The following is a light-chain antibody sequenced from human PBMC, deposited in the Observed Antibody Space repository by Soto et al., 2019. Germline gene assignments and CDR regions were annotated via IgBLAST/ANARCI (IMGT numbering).Light chain of an antibody. Sequence: EIVMTQSPATLSASPGERATLSCRASQSVSRNLAWYQLKPGQAPRLLIYGASTRATGVPARFSGSGSGTEFTLPISTLQSEDFAVYYCQEYSSRPPSYTFGQGTKLEIK. V-gene: IGKV3-15*01. CDR2: GAS. CDR3: QEYSSRPPSYT. CDR1: QSVSRN. J-gene: IGKJ2*01.